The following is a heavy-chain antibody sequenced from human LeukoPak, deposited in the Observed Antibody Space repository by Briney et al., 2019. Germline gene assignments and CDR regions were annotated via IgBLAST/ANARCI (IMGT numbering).Heavy chain of an antibody. J-gene: IGHJ4*02. V-gene: IGHV1-46*01. CDR2: INPSGGST. Sequence: ASVKVSCRASGYTFTNYYLHWVRQAPGQGLEWMGIINPSGGSTTYAQKFQDRVTMTRDMSTSTVYMELRSLRSEDMAVYYCARNRWLDCWGQGTLVTVPS. CDR1: GYTFTNYY. CDR3: ARNRWLDC. D-gene: IGHD5-24*01.